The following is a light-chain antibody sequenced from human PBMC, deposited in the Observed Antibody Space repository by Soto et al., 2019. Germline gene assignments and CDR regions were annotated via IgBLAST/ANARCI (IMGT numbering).Light chain of an antibody. Sequence: EIVLTQSPATLSLSPGERATLSCRASQSVSRYSAWYQQKPGQAPRLLIYDASNRATGIQARLSGSGSGTDFTLTISSLEPDDFAVYYCQQRSNWPPPFGQGTRLEIK. CDR3: QQRSNWPPP. J-gene: IGKJ5*01. CDR2: DAS. V-gene: IGKV3-11*01. CDR1: QSVSRY.